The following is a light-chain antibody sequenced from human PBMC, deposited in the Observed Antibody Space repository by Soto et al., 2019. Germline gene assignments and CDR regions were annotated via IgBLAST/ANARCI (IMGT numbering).Light chain of an antibody. J-gene: IGLJ2*01. CDR3: ISYTSKSTWL. CDR2: EVS. V-gene: IGLV2-14*01. Sequence: QSALTQPASVSGSPGQSITISCTGTSSDVGGYNYVSWFQQHPGIVPKLMIYEVSNRPSGVSNRFSGSKSVNAASLTISGLQSDDEAYYYCISYTSKSTWLFGGGTKVTVL. CDR1: SSDVGGYNY.